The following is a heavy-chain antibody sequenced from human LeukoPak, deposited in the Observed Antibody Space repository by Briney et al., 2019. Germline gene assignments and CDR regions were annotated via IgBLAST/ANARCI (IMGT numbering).Heavy chain of an antibody. Sequence: SETLSLTCTVSGGSISSYYWSWIRQPPGKGLEWIGYIYYSGSTNYNPSLKSRVTISVDTSKNQFSLKLSSVTAADTAVYYCARVQYYYDSSGRYNWFDPWGQGTLVTVSS. CDR2: IYYSGST. J-gene: IGHJ5*02. V-gene: IGHV4-59*12. D-gene: IGHD3-22*01. CDR3: ARVQYYYDSSGRYNWFDP. CDR1: GGSISSYY.